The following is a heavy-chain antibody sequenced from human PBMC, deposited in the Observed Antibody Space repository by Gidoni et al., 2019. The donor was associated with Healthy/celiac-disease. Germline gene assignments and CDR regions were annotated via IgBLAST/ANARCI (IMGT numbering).Heavy chain of an antibody. CDR1: GGSFSGYY. CDR3: ARGGKGSRGYSYGLVRHLLYYFDY. D-gene: IGHD5-18*01. J-gene: IGHJ4*02. Sequence: QVQLQQWGAGLLTPSETLSLTCAVSGGSFSGYYWRWIRQPPGKGLEWIGEINHSGSTNYNPSLKSRVTISVDTSKNQFSLKLSSVTAADTAVYYCARGGKGSRGYSYGLVRHLLYYFDYWGQGTLVTVSS. V-gene: IGHV4-34*01. CDR2: INHSGST.